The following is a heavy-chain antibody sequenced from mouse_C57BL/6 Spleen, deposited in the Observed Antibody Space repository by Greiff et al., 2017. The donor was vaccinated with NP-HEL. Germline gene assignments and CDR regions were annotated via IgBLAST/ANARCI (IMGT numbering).Heavy chain of an antibody. J-gene: IGHJ2*01. CDR1: GYTFTSYW. Sequence: QVQLQQPGAELVRPGSSVKLSCKASGYTFTSYWMHWVKQRPIQGLEWIGNINPSDSETHYNQKFKDKATLTVDKSSSTAYMQLSSLTSEDSAVYYCAVYGNYEGYWGQGTTLTVSS. CDR2: INPSDSET. V-gene: IGHV1-52*01. CDR3: AVYGNYEGY. D-gene: IGHD2-1*01.